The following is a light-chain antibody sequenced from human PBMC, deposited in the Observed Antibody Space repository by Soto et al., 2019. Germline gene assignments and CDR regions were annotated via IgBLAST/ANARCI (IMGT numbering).Light chain of an antibody. V-gene: IGKV1-8*01. CDR1: QGISSY. J-gene: IGKJ4*01. Sequence: SFSASTGDRVTITCRASQGISSYLAWYQQKPGKAPKLLIYAASTLQSGVPSRFSGSGSGTDFTLTISCLQSEDFATYYCQQYYSYPPTFGGGTKVDIK. CDR2: AAS. CDR3: QQYYSYPPT.